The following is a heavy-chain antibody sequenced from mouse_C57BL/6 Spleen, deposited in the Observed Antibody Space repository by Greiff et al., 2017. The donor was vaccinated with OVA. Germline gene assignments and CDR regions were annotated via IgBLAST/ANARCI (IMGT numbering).Heavy chain of an antibody. CDR2: LNPSSGYT. V-gene: IGHV1-4*01. CDR1: GYTFTSYT. D-gene: IGHD1-1*01. J-gene: IGHJ2*01. Sequence: VQLQQSGAELARPGASVKMSCKASGYTFTSYTMHWVKQRPGQGLEWIGYLNPSSGYTKYNQKFKDKATLTADKSSSTAYMQLSSLTSDDSAVYYCAKSSTTVVPSYFDYWGQGTTLTVSS. CDR3: AKSSTTVVPSYFDY.